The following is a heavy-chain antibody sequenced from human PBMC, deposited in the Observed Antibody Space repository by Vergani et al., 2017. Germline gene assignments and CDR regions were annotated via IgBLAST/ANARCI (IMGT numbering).Heavy chain of an antibody. Sequence: QVQLQESGPGLVKPSQTLSLTCTVSGGSISSGGYYWSWIRQHPGKGLEWIGYISYGGSTYYSPSLKSRVTISVDTSKNQFSVKLSSVTAADTAVYYWARTACSGGSCYLDYWGQGTLVTVSS. D-gene: IGHD2-15*01. J-gene: IGHJ4*02. CDR1: GGSISSGGYY. CDR3: ARTACSGGSCYLDY. CDR2: ISYGGST. V-gene: IGHV4-31*03.